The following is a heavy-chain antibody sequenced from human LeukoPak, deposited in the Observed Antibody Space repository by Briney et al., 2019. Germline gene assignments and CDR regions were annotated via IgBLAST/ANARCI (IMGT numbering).Heavy chain of an antibody. CDR1: GFTFSSYA. CDR2: ISGSGGST. J-gene: IGHJ5*02. CDR3: AKDQVGLTTGYYYHWFDP. Sequence: PGGSLRLSCAASGFTFSSYAMSWVRQAPGKGLEWVSAISGSGGSTYYADSVKGRFTISRDNSKNTLYVQMNSLRAEDTAVYYCAKDQVGLTTGYYYHWFDPWGQGTLVTVSS. V-gene: IGHV3-23*01. D-gene: IGHD3-9*01.